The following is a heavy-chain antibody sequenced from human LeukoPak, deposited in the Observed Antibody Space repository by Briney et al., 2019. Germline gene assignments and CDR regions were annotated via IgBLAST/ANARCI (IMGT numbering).Heavy chain of an antibody. D-gene: IGHD3-10*01. CDR3: ARGLYYYGSGSYRPYSFDH. Sequence: PSETLSLTCTVSGGSISSYYWSWIRQPPGKGLEWIGYIYYSGSTYYNPSLKSRGTISVDTSKNQFSLKLRSVTAADTAVYYCARGLYYYGSGSYRPYSFDHWGQGTLVTVSS. CDR1: GGSISSYY. V-gene: IGHV4-59*12. J-gene: IGHJ4*02. CDR2: IYYSGST.